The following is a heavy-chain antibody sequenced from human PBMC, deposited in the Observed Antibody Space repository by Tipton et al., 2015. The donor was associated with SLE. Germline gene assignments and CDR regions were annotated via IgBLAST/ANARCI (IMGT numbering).Heavy chain of an antibody. V-gene: IGHV4-31*03. J-gene: IGHJ6*02. CDR1: GGSISSGAYY. D-gene: IGHD5-12*01. CDR3: ARRGYDLGGFYYYAMDV. CDR2: SYYSGRT. Sequence: TLSLTCNVSGGSISSGAYYWSWIRQHPGKGLEWIGYSYYSGRTYYNPSLASRLSISVDTSKNQFSLKLSSVTAADTAVYYCARRGYDLGGFYYYAMDVWGQGTTVTVS.